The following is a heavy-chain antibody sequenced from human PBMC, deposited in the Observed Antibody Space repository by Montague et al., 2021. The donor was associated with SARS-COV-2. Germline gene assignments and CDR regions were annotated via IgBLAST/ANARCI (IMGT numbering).Heavy chain of an antibody. J-gene: IGHJ4*02. V-gene: IGHV4-39*01. Sequence: SETLSLTCTVSGASISSRSYYWGWIRQPPGKGLEWIGFKYYSGSTYYNPTLKSRVTISVDTSKNQFSLKLSSVTAAGTALYCCATLPASITIFGVVQGYYFDDWGQGTLATVSS. CDR3: ATLPASITIFGVVQGYYFDD. CDR1: GASISSRSYY. CDR2: KYYSGST. D-gene: IGHD3-3*01.